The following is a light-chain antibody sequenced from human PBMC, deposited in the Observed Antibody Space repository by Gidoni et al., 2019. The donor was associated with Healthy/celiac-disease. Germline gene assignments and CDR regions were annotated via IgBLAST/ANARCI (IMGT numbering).Light chain of an antibody. Sequence: DIQMTQSPSSLSASVGYRVTITCRASQSISSYLNWYQQKPGKAPKLLIYAASILQSGVPSRFSGSGSVTDFTLTISSLQPEDFAAYYGQQSYSTPTFGQGTRLEIK. CDR1: QSISSY. CDR3: QQSYSTPT. V-gene: IGKV1-39*01. J-gene: IGKJ5*01. CDR2: AAS.